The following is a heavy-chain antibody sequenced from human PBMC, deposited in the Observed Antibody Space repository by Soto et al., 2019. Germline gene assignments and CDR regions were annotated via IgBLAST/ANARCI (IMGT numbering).Heavy chain of an antibody. J-gene: IGHJ3*02. D-gene: IGHD5-18*01. CDR2: ISYDGSNK. Sequence: GGSLRLSCAASGFTFSSYAMHWVRQAPGKGLEWVAVISYDGSNKYYADSVKGRFTISRDNSKNTLYLQMNSLRAEDTAVYYCAKDFGYNYGYDAFDIWGQGT. CDR3: AKDFGYNYGYDAFDI. V-gene: IGHV3-30-3*01. CDR1: GFTFSSYA.